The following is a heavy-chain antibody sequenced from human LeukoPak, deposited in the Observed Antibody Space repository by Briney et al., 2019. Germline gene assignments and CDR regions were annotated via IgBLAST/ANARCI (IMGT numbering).Heavy chain of an antibody. CDR2: ISYDGSNK. V-gene: IGHV3-30-3*01. Sequence: GGSLRLSCAASGFTFSSYAMHWVRQAPGKGLEWVAVISYDGSNKYYADSVKGRFTISRDNSGNTLNLQMNSLRAEDTAVHYCAKGGSSWYPDYWGQGTLVTVSS. J-gene: IGHJ4*02. D-gene: IGHD6-13*01. CDR3: AKGGSSWYPDY. CDR1: GFTFSSYA.